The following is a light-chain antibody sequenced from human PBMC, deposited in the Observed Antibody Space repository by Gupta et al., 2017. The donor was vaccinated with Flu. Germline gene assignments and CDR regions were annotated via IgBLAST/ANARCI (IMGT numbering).Light chain of an antibody. J-gene: IGLJ1*01. CDR3: CSDAGGGTWV. CDR2: DVT. Sequence: SAPTQPRSVSGSPGQSVTISCTGSSSDFSAYDRVSWYQHRPGKAPKLLLYDVTKWPSGVPDRFSGSKSGNTASLTISGRQEEEEADYYGCSDAGGGTWVFGTGTEVTVL. CDR1: SSDFSAYDR. V-gene: IGLV2-11*01.